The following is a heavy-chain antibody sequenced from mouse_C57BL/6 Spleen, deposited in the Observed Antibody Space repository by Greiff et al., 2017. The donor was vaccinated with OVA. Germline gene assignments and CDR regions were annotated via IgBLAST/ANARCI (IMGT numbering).Heavy chain of an antibody. V-gene: IGHV1-69*01. CDR2: IDPSDSYT. CDR3: ATVGSPYAMDY. CDR1: GYTFTSYW. D-gene: IGHD1-1*01. J-gene: IGHJ4*01. Sequence: VQLQQSGAELVMPGASVKLSCKASGYTFTSYWMHWVKQRPGQGLEWIGEIDPSDSYTNYNQKFKGKSTLTVDKSSSTAYMQLSSLTSEDSAVYYCATVGSPYAMDYWGQGTSVTVSS.